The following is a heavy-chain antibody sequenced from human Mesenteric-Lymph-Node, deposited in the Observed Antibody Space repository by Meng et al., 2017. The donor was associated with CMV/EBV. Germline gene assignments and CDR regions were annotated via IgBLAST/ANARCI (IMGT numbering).Heavy chain of an antibody. CDR3: ARGRARGLNGLFDY. Sequence: GESLKISCAASGFTFSAYSMNWVRQAPGKGLEWVSYISSSGSTIYYADSVQGRFTISRDNAKNTLYLQVNSLRAEDTAVYYCARGRARGLNGLFDYWGQGTLVTVSS. CDR2: ISSSGSTI. J-gene: IGHJ4*02. V-gene: IGHV3-48*04. CDR1: GFTFSAYS. D-gene: IGHD3-16*01.